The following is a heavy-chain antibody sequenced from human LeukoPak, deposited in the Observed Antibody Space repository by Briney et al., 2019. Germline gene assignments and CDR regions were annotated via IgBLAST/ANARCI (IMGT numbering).Heavy chain of an antibody. J-gene: IGHJ4*02. Sequence: GGSLRLSCAASGFTFSSYGMHWVRQAPGKGLEWVAFIRYDGSNKYYADSVKGRFTISRDNSKNTLYLQMNSLRAEDTAVYYCAKRPPTATDYFESWGQGTLVTVSS. CDR2: IRYDGSNK. CDR1: GFTFSSYG. CDR3: AKRPPTATDYFES. D-gene: IGHD2-21*02. V-gene: IGHV3-30*02.